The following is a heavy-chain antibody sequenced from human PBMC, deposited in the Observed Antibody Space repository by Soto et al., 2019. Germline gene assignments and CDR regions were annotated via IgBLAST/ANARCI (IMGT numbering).Heavy chain of an antibody. CDR3: ARHHDYGGNLFNQ. D-gene: IGHD4-17*01. CDR1: GDTISTGGYS. J-gene: IGHJ4*02. CDR2: TYHSGNP. V-gene: IGHV4-30-2*01. Sequence: SETLSLTCGVSGDTISTGGYSWAWIRQPPGKALEWIGHTYHSGNPYYNPSLKSRVTISVDTSKNQFSLKLSSVTAADTAVYYCARHHDYGGNLFNQWGQGTLVTVSS.